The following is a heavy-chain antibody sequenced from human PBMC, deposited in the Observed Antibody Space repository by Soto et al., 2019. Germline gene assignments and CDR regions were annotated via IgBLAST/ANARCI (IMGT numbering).Heavy chain of an antibody. Sequence: LSLTSAVSGASLSIRYWWCWVVQRPGKGVEWIGVVYHSRIGNNNQSLKRLFEMSLDNSNNQLYLLLISGTAADTTVDHCVRANLATISGVVIPNPSFDSWGRGTLVTVSS. CDR2: VYHSRIG. J-gene: IGHJ4*02. V-gene: IGHV4-4*02. CDR1: GASLSIRYW. CDR3: VRANLATISGVVIPNPSFDS. D-gene: IGHD3-3*01.